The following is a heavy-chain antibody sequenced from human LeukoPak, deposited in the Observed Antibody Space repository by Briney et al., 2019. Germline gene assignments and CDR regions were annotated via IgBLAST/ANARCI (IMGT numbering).Heavy chain of an antibody. CDR1: GFTFSSYS. J-gene: IGHJ5*02. D-gene: IGHD2-2*01. CDR3: ARGRGYCSSTSCLNWFDP. V-gene: IGHV3-21*01. CDR2: ISSSCSYI. Sequence: GGSLRLSCAASGFTFSSYSMNWVRQAPGKGLEWVSSISSSCSYIYYADSVKGRFTISRDNAKNSLYLQMNSLRAEDTAVYYCARGRGYCSSTSCLNWFDPWGQGTLVTVSS.